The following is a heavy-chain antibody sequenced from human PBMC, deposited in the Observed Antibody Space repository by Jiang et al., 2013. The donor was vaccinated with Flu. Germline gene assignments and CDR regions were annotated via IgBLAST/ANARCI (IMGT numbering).Heavy chain of an antibody. CDR2: LSWWKSIS. Sequence: GYTFSSYWIAWVRQMTRERPGVDGDHLSWWKSISHIRPSFEGPRVTISADKSINTAYLQWSSLKASDTAMYYCARHNRRQDIPSQIQFDYWGQGTLVTVSS. CDR3: ARHNRRQDIPSQIQFDY. CDR1: GYTFSSYW. J-gene: IGHJ4*02. V-gene: IGHV5-51*01. D-gene: IGHD2/OR15-2a*01.